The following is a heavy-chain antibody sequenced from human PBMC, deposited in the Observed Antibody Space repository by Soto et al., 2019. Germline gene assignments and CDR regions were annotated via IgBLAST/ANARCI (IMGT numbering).Heavy chain of an antibody. D-gene: IGHD1-26*01. Sequence: PGESLKISCKGSGYSFAGYWITWVRQKPGKGLEWMGRIDPSDSQTYYSPSFRGHVTISADKSISTAYLQWSSLKASDTAMYYCARSTPVGATLNWFDPWGQGTLVTVSS. CDR1: GYSFAGYW. J-gene: IGHJ5*02. CDR3: ARSTPVGATLNWFDP. V-gene: IGHV5-10-1*01. CDR2: IDPSDSQT.